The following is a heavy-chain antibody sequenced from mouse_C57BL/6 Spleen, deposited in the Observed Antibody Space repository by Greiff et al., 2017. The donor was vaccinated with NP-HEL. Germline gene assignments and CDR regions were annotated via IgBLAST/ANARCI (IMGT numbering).Heavy chain of an antibody. Sequence: EVKLMESGGDLVKPGGSLKLSCAASGFTFSSYGMSWVRQTPDKRLEWVATISSGGSYTYYPDSVKGRFTISRDNAKNTLYLQMSSLKSEDTAMYYCARHSYFDYWGQGTTLTVSS. J-gene: IGHJ2*01. V-gene: IGHV5-6*01. CDR3: ARHSYFDY. CDR1: GFTFSSYG. CDR2: ISSGGSYT.